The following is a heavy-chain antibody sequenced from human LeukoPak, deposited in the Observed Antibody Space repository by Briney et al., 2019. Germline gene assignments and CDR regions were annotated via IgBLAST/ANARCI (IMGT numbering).Heavy chain of an antibody. V-gene: IGHV3-21*01. CDR1: GFTFSTYW. D-gene: IGHD2-8*01. CDR3: ARVRGSIVPNDY. Sequence: PGGSLRLSCSASGFTFSTYWMNWVRQAPGKGLEWVSSISSSSSYIYYADSVKGRFTISRDNAKNSLYLQMNSLRAEDTAVYYCARVRGSIVPNDYWGQGTLVTVSS. J-gene: IGHJ4*02. CDR2: ISSSSSYI.